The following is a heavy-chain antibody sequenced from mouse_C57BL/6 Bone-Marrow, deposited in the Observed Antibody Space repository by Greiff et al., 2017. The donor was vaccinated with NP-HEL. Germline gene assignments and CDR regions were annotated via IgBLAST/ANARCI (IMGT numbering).Heavy chain of an antibody. CDR1: GYTFTSYW. D-gene: IGHD6-5*01. CDR3: ARSPPISWFAY. V-gene: IGHV1-7*01. CDR2: INPSSGYT. Sequence: VQLQQSGAELAKPGASVKLSCKASGYTFTSYWMHWVKQRPGQGLEWIGYINPSSGYTKYNQKFKDKATLTADKSPSTAYMQLSSLTYEDSAVYYCARSPPISWFAYWGQETLVTLSA. J-gene: IGHJ3*01.